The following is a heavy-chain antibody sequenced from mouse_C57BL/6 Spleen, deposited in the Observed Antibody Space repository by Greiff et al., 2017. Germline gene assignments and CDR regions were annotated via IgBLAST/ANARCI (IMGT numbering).Heavy chain of an antibody. CDR2: ISDGGSYT. CDR3: ARDHGNLFDY. J-gene: IGHJ2*01. D-gene: IGHD2-1*01. Sequence: EVKLMESGGGLVKPGGSLKLSCAASGFTFSSYAMSWVRQTPEKRLEWVATISDGGSYTYYPDNVKGRFTISRDNAKNNLYLQMSHLKSEDTAMYYCARDHGNLFDYWGQGTTLTVSS. CDR1: GFTFSSYA. V-gene: IGHV5-4*01.